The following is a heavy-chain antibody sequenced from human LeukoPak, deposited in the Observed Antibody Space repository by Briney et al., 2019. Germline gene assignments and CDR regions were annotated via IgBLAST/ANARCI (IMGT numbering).Heavy chain of an antibody. V-gene: IGHV5-51*01. CDR1: GYRFTSYW. CDR2: IYPGDSDT. J-gene: IGHJ5*02. Sequence: GESLKLSCKGSGYRFTSYWIAWVRQMPGKGLEWMGIIYPGDSDTRYIPSFQGQVTISADKSTSTAYLQWSSLKASDTAMYYCARAYNSNRNWFDPWGQGTLVTVSS. D-gene: IGHD1-20*01. CDR3: ARAYNSNRNWFDP.